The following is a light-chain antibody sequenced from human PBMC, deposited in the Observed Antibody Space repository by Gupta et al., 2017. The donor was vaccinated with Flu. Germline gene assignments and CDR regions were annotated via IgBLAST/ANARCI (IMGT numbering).Light chain of an antibody. CDR3: KQLQSTPFT. CDR1: KDVNSY. Sequence: PSFRAASVRDSVTIHCRASKDVNSYLAWYQQKPGKAPQLLIYAASTWQSGVPARFSGSGSGTEFTLKISRVEPEDVATYYCKQLQSTPFTFGQGTRLEIK. CDR2: AAS. J-gene: IGKJ5*01. V-gene: IGKV1-9*01.